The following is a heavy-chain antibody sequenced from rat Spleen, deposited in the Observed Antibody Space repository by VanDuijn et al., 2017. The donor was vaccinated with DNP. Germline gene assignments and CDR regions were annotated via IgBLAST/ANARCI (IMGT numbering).Heavy chain of an antibody. CDR3: TRGGGYTYDNWFAY. J-gene: IGHJ3*01. CDR1: GFTFNNYW. CDR2: ITNTGGST. D-gene: IGHD1-11*01. Sequence: EVKLVESGGGLVQPGRSLKLSCVASGFTFNNYWMTWIRQAPGKGLEWVASITNTGGSTYYPDSVKGRFTISRDNAKSTLYLQMNSLRSEDTATYYCTRGGGYTYDNWFAYWGQGTLVTVSS. V-gene: IGHV5-31*01.